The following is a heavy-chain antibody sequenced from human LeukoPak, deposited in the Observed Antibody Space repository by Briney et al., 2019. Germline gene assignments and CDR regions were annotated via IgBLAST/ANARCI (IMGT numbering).Heavy chain of an antibody. CDR1: GFTFSSSW. J-gene: IGHJ2*01. V-gene: IGHV3-7*03. D-gene: IGHD3-3*01. Sequence: GGSLRLSCAASGFTFSSSWMNWVRQSPGKGLEWVANIKEDGTEKYYVDSVKGRFTIFRDSAKNSLYLQMNSLRAEDTAVYYCARPHNNWRWYFDLWGRGTLVTVSS. CDR2: IKEDGTEK. CDR3: ARPHNNWRWYFDL.